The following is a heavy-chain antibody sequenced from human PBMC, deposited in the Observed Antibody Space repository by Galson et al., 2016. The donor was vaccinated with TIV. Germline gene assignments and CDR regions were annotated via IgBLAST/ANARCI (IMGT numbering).Heavy chain of an antibody. V-gene: IGHV3-66*02. J-gene: IGHJ6*02. CDR2: ISGGGAT. Sequence: SLRLSCAASTFTVNNNYMSWVRLAPGRGLEWVSIISGGGATNYADSVKGRFTISRDNSKNVLYLQMSRLRVEDTALYYRARDRRFCGNECLLHYYYGMDVWGQGTPVTVSS. CDR1: TFTVNNNY. CDR3: ARDRRFCGNECLLHYYYGMDV. D-gene: IGHD4-23*01.